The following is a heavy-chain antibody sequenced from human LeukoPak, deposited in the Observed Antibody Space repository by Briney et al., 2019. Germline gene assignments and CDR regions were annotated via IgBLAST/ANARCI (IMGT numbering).Heavy chain of an antibody. Sequence: PSETLSLTCTVSGGSISSRSYYWGWIRQHPGKGLEWIGTIYYRGSTYYNPSLKGRVTMSVDTSKNQFSLKLSSVTAADTAVYYCARHGGSAWYPQPHFDYWGQGTLVTVSS. CDR3: ARHGGSAWYPQPHFDY. CDR2: IYYRGST. D-gene: IGHD6-19*01. CDR1: GGSISSRSYY. J-gene: IGHJ4*02. V-gene: IGHV4-39*01.